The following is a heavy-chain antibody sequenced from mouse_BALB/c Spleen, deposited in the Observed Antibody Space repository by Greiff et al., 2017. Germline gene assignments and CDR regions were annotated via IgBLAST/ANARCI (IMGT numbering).Heavy chain of an antibody. Sequence: EVKLVESGGGLVQPGGSRKLSCAASGFTFSSFGMHWVRQAPEKGLEWVAYISSGSSTIYCADTVKGRFTISRDNPKNTLFLQMTSLRSEDTAMYYCASSYRYDGYFDVWGAGTTVTVSS. J-gene: IGHJ1*01. CDR3: ASSYRYDGYFDV. V-gene: IGHV5-17*02. D-gene: IGHD2-14*01. CDR2: ISSGSSTI. CDR1: GFTFSSFG.